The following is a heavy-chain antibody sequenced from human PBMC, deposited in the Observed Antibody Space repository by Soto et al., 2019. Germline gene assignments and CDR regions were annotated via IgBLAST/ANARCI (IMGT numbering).Heavy chain of an antibody. CDR3: AKEYTSTSKRSFDY. CDR2: ITGSGGTT. V-gene: IGHV3-23*01. Sequence: EVHLLEFGGGLVQPGRSLRLSCAASGFTFSNYAMNWVRQAPGKGLEWVSGITGSGGTTFYADSVKGRFTISRDNSKNTVYLQMNSVRADDTAVYYCAKEYTSTSKRSFDYWGQGALVTVSS. J-gene: IGHJ4*02. CDR1: GFTFSNYA. D-gene: IGHD1-26*01.